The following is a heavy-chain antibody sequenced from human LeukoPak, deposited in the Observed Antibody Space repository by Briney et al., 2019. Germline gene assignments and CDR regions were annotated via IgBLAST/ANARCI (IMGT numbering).Heavy chain of an antibody. CDR1: GFTFSSYE. D-gene: IGHD4-17*01. CDR3: TRLRYGDYG. J-gene: IGHJ4*02. Sequence: GGSLRLSCAASGFTFSSYEMNWVRQAPGKGLEWVSYISSSGGTIYYAGSVKGRFTISRDNAKNSLYLQMNSLRGEDTAVYYCTRLRYGDYGWGQGTLVTVSS. CDR2: ISSSGGTI. V-gene: IGHV3-48*03.